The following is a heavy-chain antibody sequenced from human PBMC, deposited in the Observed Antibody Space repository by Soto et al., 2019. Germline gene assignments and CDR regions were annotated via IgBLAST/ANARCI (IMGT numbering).Heavy chain of an antibody. V-gene: IGHV4-59*01. CDR1: GGAIGGYY. CDR2: VSYSGST. Sequence: SETLSLTCSLSGGAIGGYYWSWIRQPPGKALEWIGYVSYSGSTDYHPSLKSRVSISIDTSKNQFSLKMISVTAADTAVYYCARNGSGSGWFFFDPWGPGAMVTVYS. CDR3: ARNGSGSGWFFFDP. J-gene: IGHJ5*02. D-gene: IGHD6-19*01.